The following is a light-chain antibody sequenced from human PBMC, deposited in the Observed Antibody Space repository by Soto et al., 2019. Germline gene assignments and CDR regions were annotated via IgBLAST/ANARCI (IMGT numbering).Light chain of an antibody. V-gene: IGLV2-14*01. J-gene: IGLJ1*01. CDR1: SSDVGGYNY. CDR3: SSYTSSSTYV. Sequence: SALTQPASVSGSPGQSIAISCTGTSSDVGGYNYVSWYQQHPGKAPKLIIYDVTNRPSGVSNRFSGSKSGNTASLTISGLQAEDEADYYCSSYTSSSTYVFGTGTKVTVL. CDR2: DVT.